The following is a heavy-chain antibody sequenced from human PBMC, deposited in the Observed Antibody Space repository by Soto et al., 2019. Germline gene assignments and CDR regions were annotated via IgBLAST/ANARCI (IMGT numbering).Heavy chain of an antibody. CDR1: GYSFTSYW. J-gene: IGHJ3*02. Sequence: GGSLKISCKGFGYSFTSYWIGWVLQMPGKGLEWMGIIYPGDSDTRYSPSFQGQVTISADKSISTAYLQWSSLKASDTAMYYCARPPAYYYDSSGYSGNAFDIWGQGTMVTVSS. D-gene: IGHD3-22*01. CDR2: IYPGDSDT. V-gene: IGHV5-51*01. CDR3: ARPPAYYYDSSGYSGNAFDI.